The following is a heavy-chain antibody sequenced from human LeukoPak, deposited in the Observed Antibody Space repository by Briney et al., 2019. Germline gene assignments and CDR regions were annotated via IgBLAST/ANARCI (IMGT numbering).Heavy chain of an antibody. CDR1: VGFCSSSSYY. D-gene: IGHD1-26*01. CDR2: VYYCGST. V-gene: IGHV4-39*01. Sequence: SEPLSLTCSVSVGFCSSSSYYWGWIRQPPGKGLEWIGRVYYCGSTYYNSSLKSRVTLSVGTAKNQFSIKLTSVTSAGTALFYCAIIVGASDYWGQGTLVTVSS. CDR3: AIIVGASDY. J-gene: IGHJ4*02.